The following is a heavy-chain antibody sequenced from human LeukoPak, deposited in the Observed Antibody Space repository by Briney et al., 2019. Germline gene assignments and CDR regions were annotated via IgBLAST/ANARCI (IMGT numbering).Heavy chain of an antibody. J-gene: IGHJ3*01. CDR1: GYTFTGYY. CDR2: INPNSGGT. Sequence: ASVKVSCKASGYTFTGYYMHWVRQAPGQGLEWMGWINPNSGGTNYAQKFQGRVTMTRDTSISTASMELSRLRSDDTAVYYCATTRRYYYDSSGPDAFDLWGQGTMVTVSS. D-gene: IGHD3-22*01. CDR3: ATTRRYYYDSSGPDAFDL. V-gene: IGHV1-2*02.